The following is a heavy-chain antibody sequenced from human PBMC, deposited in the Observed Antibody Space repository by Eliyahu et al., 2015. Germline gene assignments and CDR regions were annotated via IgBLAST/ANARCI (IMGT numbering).Heavy chain of an antibody. V-gene: IGHV4-34*01. J-gene: IGHJ5*02. Sequence: LQQWGAGLLKPSETLSLTCAVYGGSFSGYYWSWIRQPPGKGLEWIGEINHSGSTNYNPSLKSRVTISVDTSKNQFSLKLSSVTAADTAVYYCARRYYYDSSGHNWFDPWGQGTLVTVSS. CDR2: INHSGST. CDR1: GGSFSGYY. D-gene: IGHD3-22*01. CDR3: ARRYYYDSSGHNWFDP.